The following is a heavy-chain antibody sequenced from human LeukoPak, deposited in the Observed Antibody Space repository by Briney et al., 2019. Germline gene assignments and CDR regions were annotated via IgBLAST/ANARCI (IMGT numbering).Heavy chain of an antibody. CDR1: GSSITSYGVG. CDR3: AHRPNRDNNGRNTGYFDH. V-gene: IGHV2-5*02. J-gene: IGHJ4*02. CDR2: VYWDDDN. D-gene: IGHD1/OR15-1a*01. Sequence: SGPTLVKPTQTLTLTCTLSGSSITSYGVGVAWIRQPPGKALEWLAFVYWDDDNRYSPSLRSRLTVYKDTSKSQVVLKMTNMDPADTATYYCAHRPNRDNNGRNTGYFDHWGQGSLVTVAS.